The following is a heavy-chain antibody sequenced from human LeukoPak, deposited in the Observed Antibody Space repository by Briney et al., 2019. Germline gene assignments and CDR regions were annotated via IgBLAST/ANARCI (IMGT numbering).Heavy chain of an antibody. CDR2: IYPGDSDT. CDR3: ESPSEYSSSPDAFDI. CDR1: GCGFTSYW. J-gene: IGHJ3*02. D-gene: IGHD6-6*01. Sequence: GAALQISYKGAGCGFTSYWIGGGRRMPGGGVEGMGIIYPGDSDTRYSPSFQGQVTISADKSISTAYLQWSSLKASDTAMYYCESPSEYSSSPDAFDIWGQGTMVTVSS. V-gene: IGHV5-51*01.